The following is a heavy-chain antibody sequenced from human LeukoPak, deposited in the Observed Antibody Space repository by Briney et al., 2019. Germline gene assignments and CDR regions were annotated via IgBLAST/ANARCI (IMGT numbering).Heavy chain of an antibody. D-gene: IGHD5-12*01. V-gene: IGHV3-73*01. CDR1: GFTLSGSG. Sequence: GGSLRLACAASGFTLSGSGMHWVRQASGKGQGWDGRIRRKANSYATEYAASVKGRFTIFRDDSRNTAYLQMNSLKTEDTAVYYCTGGYSGYDSIYLGYWGQGTLVTVSS. CDR2: IRRKANSYAT. CDR3: TGGYSGYDSIYLGY. J-gene: IGHJ4*02.